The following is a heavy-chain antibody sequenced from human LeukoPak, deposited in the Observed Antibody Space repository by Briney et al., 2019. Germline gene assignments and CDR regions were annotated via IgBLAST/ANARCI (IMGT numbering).Heavy chain of an antibody. CDR3: ARASITMVRGVIITSHFGY. CDR1: GGSFSGYY. Sequence: SETLSLTCAVYGGSFSGYYWSWIRQPPGKGLEWIGEINQSGSTNYNPSLKSRVTISVNTSKNQFSLKLSSVTAADTAVYYCARASITMVRGVIITSHFGYWGQGTLVTVSS. D-gene: IGHD3-10*01. V-gene: IGHV4-34*01. CDR2: INQSGST. J-gene: IGHJ4*02.